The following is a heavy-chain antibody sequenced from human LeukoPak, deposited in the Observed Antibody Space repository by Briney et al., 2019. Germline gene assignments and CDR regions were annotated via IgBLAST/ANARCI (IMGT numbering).Heavy chain of an antibody. V-gene: IGHV1-69*01. CDR3: ASEPNYYDSSGYPDY. D-gene: IGHD3-22*01. CDR2: IIPIFGTA. CDR1: GGTFSIYA. Sequence: GASVTVSCTASGGTFSIYAISWVRQAPGQGLEWMGGIIPIFGTANYAQKFQGRVTITADESTSTAYMELSSLRSEDTAVYYCASEPNYYDSSGYPDYWGQGTLVTVSS. J-gene: IGHJ4*02.